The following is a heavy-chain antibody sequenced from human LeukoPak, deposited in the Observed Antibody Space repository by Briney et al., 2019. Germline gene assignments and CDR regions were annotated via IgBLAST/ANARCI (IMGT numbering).Heavy chain of an antibody. CDR2: ISGSGGTT. J-gene: IGHJ4*02. D-gene: IGHD3-9*01. CDR3: AKQLTIRNTFDY. Sequence: PGGSLRLSCIASGFTFNNYAMTWVRQAPGKGLDWVSTISGSGGTTYYADSVKGRFTFSRDNSKNTLYLQMNSLRAEDTAVYYCAKQLTIRNTFDYWGQGTLVTVSS. V-gene: IGHV3-23*01. CDR1: GFTFNNYA.